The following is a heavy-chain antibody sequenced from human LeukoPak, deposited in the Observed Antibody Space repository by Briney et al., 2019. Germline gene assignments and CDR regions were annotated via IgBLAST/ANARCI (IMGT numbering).Heavy chain of an antibody. V-gene: IGHV4-34*01. CDR3: ARGDSGYDTFDY. D-gene: IGHD5-12*01. CDR1: GGSFSGYY. J-gene: IGHJ4*02. Sequence: SETLSLTCAVYGGSFSGYYWSWIRQPPGKGLEWIGEINHSGGTNYNPSLKSRVTISVDTSKNQFSLKLSSVTAADTAVYYCARGDSGYDTFDYWGQGTLVTVSS. CDR2: INHSGGT.